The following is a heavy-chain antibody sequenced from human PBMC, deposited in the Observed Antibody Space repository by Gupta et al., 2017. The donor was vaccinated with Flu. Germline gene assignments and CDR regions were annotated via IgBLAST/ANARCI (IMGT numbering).Heavy chain of an antibody. D-gene: IGHD3-22*01. CDR2: INTNTGNP. CDR1: GYTFTRYA. CDR3: ASHNNSGYRSLDWYFDL. Sequence: QVQLVQSGSELKKPGASVKVSCKASGYTFTRYAMNWVRQAPGQGLEWMGWINTNTGNPTYAQGFTGRFVFSLDTSVSTAYLQISSLKAEDTAVYYCASHNNSGYRSLDWYFDLWGRGTLVTVSS. V-gene: IGHV7-4-1*02. J-gene: IGHJ2*01.